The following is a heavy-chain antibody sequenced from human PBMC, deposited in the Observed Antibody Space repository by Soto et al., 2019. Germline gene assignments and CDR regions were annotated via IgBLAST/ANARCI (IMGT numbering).Heavy chain of an antibody. V-gene: IGHV3-23*01. CDR3: PRGYSSSWYNWFDP. Sequence: GSLRLSCAASGFTFSSYAMSWVRQAPGKGLEWVSAISGSGGSTYYADSVKGRFTISRDNSKNTLYLQMNSLRAEDMAVYYCPRGYSSSWYNWFDPWGQGTLVTVSS. D-gene: IGHD6-13*01. CDR1: GFTFSSYA. CDR2: ISGSGGST. J-gene: IGHJ5*02.